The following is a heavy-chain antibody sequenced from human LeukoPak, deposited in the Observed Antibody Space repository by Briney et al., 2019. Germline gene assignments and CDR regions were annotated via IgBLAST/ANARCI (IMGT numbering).Heavy chain of an antibody. CDR1: GYTFTSYA. CDR3: ARGGDGYNLHFDY. J-gene: IGHJ4*02. CDR2: INAGNGNT. V-gene: IGHV1-3*03. D-gene: IGHD5-24*01. Sequence: ASVKVSCKASGYTFTSYAMHWVRQAPGQRLEWMGWINAGNGNTKYSQEFQGRVTITRDTSASTAYMELSSLRSEDMAVYYCARGGDGYNLHFDYWGQGTLVTVSS.